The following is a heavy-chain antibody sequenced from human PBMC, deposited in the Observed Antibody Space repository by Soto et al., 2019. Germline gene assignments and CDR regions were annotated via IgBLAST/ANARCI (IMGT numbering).Heavy chain of an antibody. D-gene: IGHD6-19*01. J-gene: IGHJ3*02. CDR2: FKSKGDGGAA. CDR1: GLTFSNSW. Sequence: DVQLVESGGGLVQPGGSLRLSCAASGLTFSNSWMSWVRQAPGKGLEWVGRFKSKGDGGAADYPATVKGRFTMSRDESKNTVYLQMNSLNTEDTAVYVCTTEMRHTSGWYWAFDIWGQGTTVTVSS. V-gene: IGHV3-15*01. CDR3: TTEMRHTSGWYWAFDI.